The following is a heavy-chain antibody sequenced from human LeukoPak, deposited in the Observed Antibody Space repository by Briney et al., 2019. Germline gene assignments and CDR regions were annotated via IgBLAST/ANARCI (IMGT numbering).Heavy chain of an antibody. Sequence: SETLSLTCTVSGGSISSYYWSWTRQPPGKGLEWIGYIYYSGSTNYNPSLKSRVTISVDTSKNQFSLRLTSVTAADTAVYYCARQTGSGLFILPGGQGTLVTVSS. CDR3: ARQTGSGLFILP. V-gene: IGHV4-59*08. CDR2: IYYSGST. D-gene: IGHD3/OR15-3a*01. J-gene: IGHJ4*02. CDR1: GGSISSYY.